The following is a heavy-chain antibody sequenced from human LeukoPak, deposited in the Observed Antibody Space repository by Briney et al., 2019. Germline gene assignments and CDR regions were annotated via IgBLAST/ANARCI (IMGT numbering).Heavy chain of an antibody. CDR2: INHSGST. D-gene: IGHD3-22*01. CDR1: GGSFSGYY. CDR3: ARDRDYYDSSGYYYYFDY. Sequence: SETLSLTCAVYGGSFSGYYWTWIRQPPGKGLEWIGEINHSGSTNYNPSLKSRVTMSVDTSKNQFSLKLSSVTAADTAVYYCARDRDYYDSSGYYYYFDYWGQGTLVTVSS. J-gene: IGHJ4*02. V-gene: IGHV4-34*01.